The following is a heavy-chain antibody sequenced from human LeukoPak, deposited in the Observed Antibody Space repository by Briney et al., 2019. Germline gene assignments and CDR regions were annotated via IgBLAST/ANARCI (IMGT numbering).Heavy chain of an antibody. J-gene: IGHJ4*02. Sequence: PGGSLRLSCAASGFTFSSYAMHWVRQAPGKGLEWVAVISYDGSNKYYANSVKGRFTISRDNSKNTLYLQMNSLRAEDTAVYYCARSIAVAGPGQVWGQGTLVTVSS. CDR1: GFTFSSYA. CDR2: ISYDGSNK. CDR3: ARSIAVAGPGQV. V-gene: IGHV3-30*04. D-gene: IGHD6-19*01.